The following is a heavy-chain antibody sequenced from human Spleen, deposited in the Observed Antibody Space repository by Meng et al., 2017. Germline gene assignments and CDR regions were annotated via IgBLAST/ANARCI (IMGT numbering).Heavy chain of an antibody. CDR3: ARGNVATFLGY. Sequence: QVQLQQWGAGLLKPSETLSLTCAVYGGSFSGYYWSWIRQPPGKGLEWIGEINHSGSTNYNPSLKSRVTISVDTSKNQFSLNLRSVTAAGTAVYYCARGNVATFLGYWGQGTLVTVSS. J-gene: IGHJ4*02. V-gene: IGHV4-34*01. CDR2: INHSGST. CDR1: GGSFSGYY. D-gene: IGHD5-12*01.